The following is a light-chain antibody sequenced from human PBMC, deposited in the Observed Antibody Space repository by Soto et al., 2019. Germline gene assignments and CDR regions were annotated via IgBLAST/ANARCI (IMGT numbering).Light chain of an antibody. Sequence: EIEMTQSPATLSGSPGERATLSCRASQSVSSNLAWYQQKPGQAPRLLIYGASTRATGIPARFSGSGSGTEFTLTISSLQSEDFAVYYCQQYNNWPPWAFGQGTKVESK. CDR1: QSVSSN. CDR2: GAS. V-gene: IGKV3-15*01. CDR3: QQYNNWPPWA. J-gene: IGKJ1*01.